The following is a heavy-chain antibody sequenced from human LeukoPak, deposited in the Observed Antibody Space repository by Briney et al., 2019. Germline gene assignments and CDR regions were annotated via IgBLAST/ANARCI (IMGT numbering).Heavy chain of an antibody. CDR3: ARTYYDFWSGSDD. Sequence: PSETLSLTCTVSGGSIRSYYWSWIRQPAGKGLEWIGRIFGSGNTNYNPSLKSRVTMSVDTSRNHFSLKLSSVTAADTAVYYCARTYYDFWSGSDDWGQGTLVTVSS. CDR1: GGSIRSYY. J-gene: IGHJ4*02. V-gene: IGHV4-4*07. D-gene: IGHD3-3*01. CDR2: IFGSGNT.